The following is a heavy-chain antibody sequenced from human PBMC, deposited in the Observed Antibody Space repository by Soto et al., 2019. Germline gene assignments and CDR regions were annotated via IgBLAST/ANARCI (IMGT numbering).Heavy chain of an antibody. V-gene: IGHV4-39*01. D-gene: IGHD3-3*01. CDR3: ASLVLRFLEWLPTEFDY. J-gene: IGHJ4*02. CDR1: GGSISSSSYY. CDR2: IYYSGST. Sequence: SETLSLTCTVSGGSISSSSYYWGWIRQPPGKGLEWIGSIYYSGSTYYNPSLKSRVTISVDTSKNQFSLKLSSVTAADTAVYYCASLVLRFLEWLPTEFDYWGQGTLVTVSS.